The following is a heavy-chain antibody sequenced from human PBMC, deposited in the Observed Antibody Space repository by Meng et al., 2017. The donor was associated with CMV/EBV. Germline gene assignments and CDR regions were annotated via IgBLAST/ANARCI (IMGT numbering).Heavy chain of an antibody. Sequence: GGSLRLSCAASGFTFSSYEMNWVRQAPGKGLEWVSYISSSGSTIYYADSVKGRFTISRDNAKNSLYLQMNSLRAEDTAVYYCARVDSGWTHYYGVDVWGQGTTVTVSS. CDR1: GFTFSSYE. D-gene: IGHD6-19*01. CDR2: ISSSGSTI. V-gene: IGHV3-48*03. CDR3: ARVDSGWTHYYGVDV. J-gene: IGHJ6*02.